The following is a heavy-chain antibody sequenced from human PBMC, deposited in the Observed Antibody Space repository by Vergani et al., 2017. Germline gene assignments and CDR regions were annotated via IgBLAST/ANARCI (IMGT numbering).Heavy chain of an antibody. CDR1: GGSISSYY. V-gene: IGHV4-59*01. J-gene: IGHJ4*02. CDR2: ISYSGST. Sequence: QVKLQESGPGLVKPSETLSLTCTVSGGSISSYYWSWIRQPPGKGLEWIGYISYSGSTNYNPSLKSRVTISIDTSKNQFSLKLSSVTAADTAVYYCARGGDGYFDYWGQGTLVTVSS. CDR3: ARGGDGYFDY. D-gene: IGHD5-24*01.